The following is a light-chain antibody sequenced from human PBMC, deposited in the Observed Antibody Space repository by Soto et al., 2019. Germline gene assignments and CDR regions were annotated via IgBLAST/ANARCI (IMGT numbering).Light chain of an antibody. V-gene: IGKV1-5*01. CDR2: DAS. J-gene: IGKJ1*01. Sequence: DIQMTQSPSTLSASVGDRVTITCRASQNVNSWVAWYQQKPGKAPKFLIYDASNLESGVPSRFSGRGSGTEFTLTISSLQPDDFATYYCRRYNSNSRTFGQGTRV. CDR3: RRYNSNSRT. CDR1: QNVNSW.